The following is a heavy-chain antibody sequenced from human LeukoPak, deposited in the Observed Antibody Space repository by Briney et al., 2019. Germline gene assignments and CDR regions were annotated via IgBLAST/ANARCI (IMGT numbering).Heavy chain of an antibody. Sequence: SETLSLTCAVYGGSFGGYYWSWIRQPPGKGLEWIGEINHSGSTNYNPSLKSRVTISVDTSKNQFSLKLSSVTAADTAVYYCARGWGSTSWNWFDPWGQGTLVTVSS. J-gene: IGHJ5*02. CDR2: INHSGST. CDR3: ARGWGSTSWNWFDP. D-gene: IGHD2-2*01. CDR1: GGSFGGYY. V-gene: IGHV4-34*01.